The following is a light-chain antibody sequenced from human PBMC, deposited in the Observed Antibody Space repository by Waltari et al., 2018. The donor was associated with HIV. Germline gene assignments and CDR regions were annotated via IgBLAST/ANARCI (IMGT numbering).Light chain of an antibody. CDR1: QDVKNW. V-gene: IGKV1-5*03. CDR3: QQYNSDFCT. Sequence: DIQMTQSPSTLSASVGVRVTITCRASQDVKNWLAWYQQKSGKAPKLLIHKASNLEYGFSSRFNGSGSGTTFTLTIDNLQPDDFATYYCQQYNSDFCTFGQGTKLEI. CDR2: KAS. J-gene: IGKJ2*02.